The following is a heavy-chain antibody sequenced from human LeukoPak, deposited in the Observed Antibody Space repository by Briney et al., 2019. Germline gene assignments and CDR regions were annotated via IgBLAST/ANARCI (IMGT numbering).Heavy chain of an antibody. CDR1: GFTFSSYS. CDR2: ISSSSSTI. CDR3: ARPYCTNGVCPAGGAFDI. J-gene: IGHJ3*02. D-gene: IGHD2-8*01. Sequence: PGGSLRLSCAASGFTFSSYSMNWVRQAPGKGLEWVSYISSSSSTIYYADSVKGRFTISRDNAKNSLYLQMNSLRAEDTAVYYCARPYCTNGVCPAGGAFDIWGQGTMVTVSS. V-gene: IGHV3-48*01.